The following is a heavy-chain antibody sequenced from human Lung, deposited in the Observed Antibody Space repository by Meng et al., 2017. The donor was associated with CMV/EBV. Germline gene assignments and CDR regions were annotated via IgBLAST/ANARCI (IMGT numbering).Heavy chain of an antibody. CDR3: ARHRYFFDT. V-gene: IGHV3-21*04. J-gene: IGHJ4*02. CDR1: GFTFNSYS. Sequence: GVSLRLSCAASGFTFNSYSMNWVRQAPGKGLEWISSITTDSRYIYYAASVKGRFTISRDNTKDSLYLQMDGLGADDTAVYFCARHRYFFDTWGQGTPVAVAS. CDR2: ITTDSRYI. D-gene: IGHD3-9*01.